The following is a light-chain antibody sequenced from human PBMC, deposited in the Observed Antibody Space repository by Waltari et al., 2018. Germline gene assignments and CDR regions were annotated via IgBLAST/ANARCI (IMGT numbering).Light chain of an antibody. CDR2: DAS. Sequence: DIQMTQSPSTLSASVGDRVTITCRASQTISNWLAWYQQKPGKAPELLVYDASNLKRGVPSRFSGSGSGTDFTLTISCLQSEDFATYYCQQYYSYPQTFGQGTKVEIK. CDR3: QQYYSYPQT. CDR1: QTISNW. J-gene: IGKJ1*01. V-gene: IGKV1-5*01.